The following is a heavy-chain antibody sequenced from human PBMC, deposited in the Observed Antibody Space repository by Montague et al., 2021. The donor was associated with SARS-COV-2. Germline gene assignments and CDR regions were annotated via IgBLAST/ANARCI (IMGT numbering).Heavy chain of an antibody. V-gene: IGHV4-34*01. CDR2: INQCGRT. J-gene: IGHJ4*02. CDR1: GGSFSGYY. D-gene: IGHD3-10*01. CDR3: ARRGSSVWGVTVSAELDY. Sequence: SETLSLTCAVYGGSFSGYYWSWIRQPQEKGLEWIGEINQCGRTNNNPSLKSRVIISVDTSKNQFSLKLSSVTAADTAVYYCARRGSSVWGVTVSAELDYWGQGILVIVSS.